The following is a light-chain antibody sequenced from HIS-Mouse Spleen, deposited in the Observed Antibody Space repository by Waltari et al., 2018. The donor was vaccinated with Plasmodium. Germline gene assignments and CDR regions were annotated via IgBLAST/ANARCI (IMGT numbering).Light chain of an antibody. CDR2: KDS. CDR3: YSAADNNRV. V-gene: IGLV3-27*01. J-gene: IGLJ3*02. Sequence: SYELTQPSSVSVSPGQTARITCSGDVLAKKYARWFQQKPGQAPGLGIYKDSERPSGSPERVSGSSSGTTVTLTISGAQVEDEADYYCYSAADNNRVFGGGTKLTVL. CDR1: VLAKKY.